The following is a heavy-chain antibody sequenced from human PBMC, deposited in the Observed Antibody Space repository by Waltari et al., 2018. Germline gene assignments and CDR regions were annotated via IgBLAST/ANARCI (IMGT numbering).Heavy chain of an antibody. Sequence: QVQLQESGPGLVKPSETLSLTCAVSGYSISSGYYWGWIRQPPGKGLEWIGSIYHSGSTYYNPSLKSRVTISVDTSKNQFSLKLSSVTAADTAVYYCARDGPAYYYYMDVWGKGTTVTISS. J-gene: IGHJ6*03. CDR2: IYHSGST. V-gene: IGHV4-38-2*02. CDR1: GYSISSGYY. CDR3: ARDGPAYYYYMDV.